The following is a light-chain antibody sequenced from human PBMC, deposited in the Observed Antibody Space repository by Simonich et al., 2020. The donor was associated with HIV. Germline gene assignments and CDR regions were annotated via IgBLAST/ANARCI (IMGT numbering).Light chain of an antibody. CDR3: SSYTSSSTWV. J-gene: IGLJ2*01. CDR2: DVS. CDR1: SSDVGGYNY. V-gene: IGLV2-11*01. Sequence: QSALTQPRSVSGSPGQSVTISCTGTSSDVGGYNYVSWYQQHPGKSPKLMIYDVSKRPSGVSNRFSCSKSGNTASLTISGLQPEDEADYYCSSYTSSSTWVFGGGTKLTVL.